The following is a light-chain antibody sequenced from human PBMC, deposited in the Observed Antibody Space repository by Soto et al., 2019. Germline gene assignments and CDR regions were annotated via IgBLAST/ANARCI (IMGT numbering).Light chain of an antibody. J-gene: IGKJ1*01. Sequence: ESVWTQSTATLSLSHGATATLSCRASQSVSSYLAWYQQKPGQAPRLLIYDASNRATGIPARFSGGGSGTDFTLTISSLEPEDFAVYYCQQRSNWPPITLAQGTKV. V-gene: IGKV3-11*01. CDR1: QSVSSY. CDR2: DAS. CDR3: QQRSNWPPIT.